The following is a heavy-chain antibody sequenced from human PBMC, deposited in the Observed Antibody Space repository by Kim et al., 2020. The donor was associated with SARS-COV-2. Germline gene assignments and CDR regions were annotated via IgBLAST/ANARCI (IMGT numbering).Heavy chain of an antibody. V-gene: IGHV4-39*01. J-gene: IGHJ3*02. D-gene: IGHD3-22*01. CDR3: ARPYYYDSSGYLLVDAFDI. Sequence: SRVTISVDTSKNQFSLKMSVVTAADTAVYYCARPYYYDSSGYLLVDAFDIWGQGTMVTVSS.